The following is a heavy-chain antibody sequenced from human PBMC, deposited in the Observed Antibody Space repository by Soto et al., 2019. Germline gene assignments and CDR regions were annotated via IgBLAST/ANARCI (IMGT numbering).Heavy chain of an antibody. D-gene: IGHD3-9*01. Sequence: PGGSLRLSCAASGFTFSSYDMHWVRQATGKGLEWVSAIGTAGDTYYPGSVKGRFTISRENAKNTLYLQMNSLGAEDTAVYYCARDPGSRLRYFLNPSALYYYYYYMDVWGKGTTVPVS. J-gene: IGHJ6*03. CDR3: ARDPGSRLRYFLNPSALYYYYYYMDV. CDR1: GFTFSSYD. CDR2: IGTAGDT. V-gene: IGHV3-13*01.